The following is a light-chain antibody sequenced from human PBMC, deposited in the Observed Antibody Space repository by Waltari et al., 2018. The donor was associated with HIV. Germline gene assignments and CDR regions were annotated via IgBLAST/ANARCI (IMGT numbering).Light chain of an antibody. CDR3: AAWDDSLNGFYV. V-gene: IGLV1-44*01. CDR1: SSNIGSNT. Sequence: QSVLTQPPSASGTPGQRVTISCSGSSSNIGSNTVNWYQQLPGTAPKLLIYSNNPRPSGVPDRVSGSKSGTSASLAISGLQSEDEADYYCAAWDDSLNGFYVFGTGTKVTVL. J-gene: IGLJ1*01. CDR2: SNN.